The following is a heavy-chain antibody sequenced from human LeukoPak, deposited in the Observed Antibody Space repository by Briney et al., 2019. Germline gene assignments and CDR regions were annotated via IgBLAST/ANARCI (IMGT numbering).Heavy chain of an antibody. V-gene: IGHV4-34*01. D-gene: IGHD2-2*01. J-gene: IGHJ4*02. CDR2: VNHSGST. CDR1: GGSFSGYY. CDR3: ARGPPVADIVVVPAAHNFDY. Sequence: SETLSLXCAVYGGSFSGYYWSWIRQPPGKGLEWIGEVNHSGSTNYNPSLKSRVTISVDTSKNQFSLKLSSVTAADTAVYYCARGPPVADIVVVPAAHNFDYWGQGTLVTVSS.